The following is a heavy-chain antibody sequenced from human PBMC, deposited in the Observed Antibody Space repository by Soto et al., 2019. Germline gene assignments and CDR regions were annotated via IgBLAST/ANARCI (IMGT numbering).Heavy chain of an antibody. J-gene: IGHJ4*02. CDR3: ARDIASYAYGEGY. Sequence: PWETLSLTCTVSGASINSYWWSWIARPAGKGLECIGRGYSSGSTDYNPSLNSRATMSVETSKNQFSLKLSSVTAADTAVYYCARDIASYAYGEGYWGQGIQVTVSS. V-gene: IGHV4-4*07. CDR1: GASINSYW. D-gene: IGHD2-21*01. CDR2: GYSSGST.